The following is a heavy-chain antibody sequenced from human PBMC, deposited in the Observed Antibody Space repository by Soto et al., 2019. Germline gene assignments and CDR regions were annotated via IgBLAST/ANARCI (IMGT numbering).Heavy chain of an antibody. Sequence: QVQLVQSGAEVKKPGASVKVSCKASGYTFTSYYMHWVRQAPVQGLEWMGIINPSGGSTSYAQKFQGRVTMTRDTSTSTGYRELSSLRSEDTAVYYCARDTASGYDQNGVGGYWGQGTLVTVSS. CDR2: INPSGGST. D-gene: IGHD5-12*01. CDR1: GYTFTSYY. J-gene: IGHJ4*02. CDR3: ARDTASGYDQNGVGGY. V-gene: IGHV1-46*01.